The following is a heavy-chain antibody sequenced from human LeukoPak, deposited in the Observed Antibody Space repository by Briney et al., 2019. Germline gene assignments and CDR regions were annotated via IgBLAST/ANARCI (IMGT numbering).Heavy chain of an antibody. CDR2: IKQDGSEK. Sequence: PGGSLRLSCAASGFTLSSYWMSWVRQAPGKGLEWVANIKQDGSEKNYMDPVKGRFTISRDKAKNSLYLQMDSLRAEDTAVYFCARCQPGAFDYWGQGTLVTVSS. CDR3: ARCQPGAFDY. V-gene: IGHV3-7*03. J-gene: IGHJ4*02. D-gene: IGHD1-26*01. CDR1: GFTLSSYW.